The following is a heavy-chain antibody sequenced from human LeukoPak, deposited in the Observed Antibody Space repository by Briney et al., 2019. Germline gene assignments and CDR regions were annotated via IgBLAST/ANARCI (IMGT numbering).Heavy chain of an antibody. Sequence: KPSETLSLTCTVSGGSISSGSYYWSWIRQPAGKGLEWIGRIYTSGSTNYNPSLKSRVTISVDTSKNQFSLKLSSVPAADTAVYYCGREGGGYCSSTSCSEYLDYWGQGTLVTVSS. CDR1: GGSISSGSYY. V-gene: IGHV4-61*02. D-gene: IGHD2-2*01. CDR2: IYTSGST. J-gene: IGHJ4*02. CDR3: GREGGGYCSSTSCSEYLDY.